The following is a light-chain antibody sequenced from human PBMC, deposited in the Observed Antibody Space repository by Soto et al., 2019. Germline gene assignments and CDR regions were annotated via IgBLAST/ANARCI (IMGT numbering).Light chain of an antibody. CDR1: SSNIGAGYD. J-gene: IGLJ2*01. CDR2: GNS. V-gene: IGLV1-40*01. CDR3: QSYDSSLSAVV. Sequence: QSVLTQSPSVSGAPGQRVTISCTGSSSNIGAGYDVHWYQQLPGTAPKLLIYGNSNRPSGVPDRFSGSKSGTSASLAITGLQAEDEADYSCQSYDSSLSAVVFGGGTKLTVL.